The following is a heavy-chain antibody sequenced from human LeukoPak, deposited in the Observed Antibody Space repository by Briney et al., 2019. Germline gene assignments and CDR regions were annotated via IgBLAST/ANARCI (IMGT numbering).Heavy chain of an antibody. CDR1: GGSISSGDYY. CDR3: ARGPGAHYYDSSGLRGATYFDY. CDR2: IYYSGST. V-gene: IGHV4-30-4*01. D-gene: IGHD3-22*01. J-gene: IGHJ4*02. Sequence: SETLSLTCTVSGGSISSGDYYWSWIRQPPGKGLEWIGYIYYSGSTYYNPSLKSRVTISVDTSKNQFSLKLSSVTAADTAVYYCARGPGAHYYDSSGLRGATYFDYWGQGTLVTVSS.